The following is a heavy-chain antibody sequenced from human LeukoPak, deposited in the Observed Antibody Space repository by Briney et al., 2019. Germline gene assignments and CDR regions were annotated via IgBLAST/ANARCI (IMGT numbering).Heavy chain of an antibody. CDR3: TRGDNF. CDR1: GGSISSGSYY. V-gene: IGHV4-61*02. D-gene: IGHD3-16*01. CDR2: IYTSGGT. J-gene: IGHJ4*02. Sequence: TLSLTCTVSGGSISSGSYYWSWIRQPAGKGLEWIGRIYTSGGTDYNPSFKSRVTMSIDTSKNQFSLKVNSVTAADTAVYYCTRGDNFWGQGTLVTVSS.